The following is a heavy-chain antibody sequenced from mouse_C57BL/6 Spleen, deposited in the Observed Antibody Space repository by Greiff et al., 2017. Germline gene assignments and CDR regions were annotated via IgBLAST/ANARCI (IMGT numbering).Heavy chain of an antibody. V-gene: IGHV5-16*01. J-gene: IGHJ1*03. CDR1: GFTFSDYY. D-gene: IGHD1-1*01. CDR2: INYDGSST. CDR3: AREITTSRYFDV. Sequence: EVPLVESEGGLVQPGSSMKLSCTASGFTFSDYYMAWVRQVPEKGLEWVANINYDGSSTYYLDSLKSRFIISRDNAKNILYLQMSSLKSEDTATYYCAREITTSRYFDVWGTGTTVTVSS.